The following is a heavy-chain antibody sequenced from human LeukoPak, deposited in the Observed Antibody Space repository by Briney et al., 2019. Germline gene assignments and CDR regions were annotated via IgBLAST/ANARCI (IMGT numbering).Heavy chain of an antibody. D-gene: IGHD1-26*01. V-gene: IGHV4-30-2*01. J-gene: IGHJ4*02. CDR2: IYHSGST. CDR1: GVSISSNGYS. CDR3: ATGNPPLDY. Sequence: PSQTLSLTCAVSGVSISSNGYSWSWIRQPPGKGLERIGYIYHSGSTYYNPPLRSRVTISIDRSKNQFSLKLNSVTAADTAVYYCATGNPPLDYWGQGTLVTVSS.